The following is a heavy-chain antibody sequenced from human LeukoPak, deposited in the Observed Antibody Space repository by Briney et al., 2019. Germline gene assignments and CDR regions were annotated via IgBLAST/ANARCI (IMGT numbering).Heavy chain of an antibody. J-gene: IGHJ4*02. CDR3: ASGGTTVTRW. D-gene: IGHD4-17*01. CDR1: GGSIRS. CDR2: ISYDGSNK. Sequence: PSETLSLTCTVSGGSIRSSYYYWGWIRQPPGKGLEWVAVISYDGSNKYYADSVKGRFTISRDNSKNTLYLQMNSLRAEDTAVYYCASGGTTVTRWWGQGTLVTVSS. V-gene: IGHV3-30*03.